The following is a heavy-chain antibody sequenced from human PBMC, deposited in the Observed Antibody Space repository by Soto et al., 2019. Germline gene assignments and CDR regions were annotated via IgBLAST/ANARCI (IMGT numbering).Heavy chain of an antibody. CDR3: ARRGSGSYYDY. CDR1: GFTFSSYA. Sequence: EVQLLESGGGLVQPGGSLRLSCAASGFTFSSYAMRWVRQAPVKGLEWVSAISGSGGSTYYADSVKGRFTISRDNSKNTLYRQLNSLSAEGTAVYYCARRGSGSYYDYWGQGALVTVSS. J-gene: IGHJ4*02. D-gene: IGHD1-26*01. V-gene: IGHV3-23*01. CDR2: ISGSGGST.